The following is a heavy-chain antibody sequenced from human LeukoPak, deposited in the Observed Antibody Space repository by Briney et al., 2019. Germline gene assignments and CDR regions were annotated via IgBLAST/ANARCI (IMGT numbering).Heavy chain of an antibody. D-gene: IGHD2-15*01. J-gene: IGHJ3*02. CDR1: GFTFSSYG. Sequence: PGGSLRLSCAASGFTFSSYGMHWVRQAPGKGLEWVAVIWYDGSNKYYADSVRGRFTISRDNSKNTLYLQMNSLRAEDTAVYYCARDRIPLASRDAFDIWGQGTMVTVSS. V-gene: IGHV3-33*01. CDR3: ARDRIPLASRDAFDI. CDR2: IWYDGSNK.